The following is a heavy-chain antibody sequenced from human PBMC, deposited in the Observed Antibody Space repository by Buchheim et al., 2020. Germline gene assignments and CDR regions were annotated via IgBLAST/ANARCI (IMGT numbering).Heavy chain of an antibody. CDR3: AKDEQQLIPKYFDY. CDR1: GFTFDNYA. V-gene: IGHV3-23*01. J-gene: IGHJ4*02. Sequence: EVQLLESGGGLVQPGGSLRLSCAASGFTFDNYAMNWVRQAPGRGLEWVSIIRGGGGSTFYADSVRGRFTLSRDNSKNALYLQMNSLRAEDTAVYYCAKDEQQLIPKYFDYWGQGAL. CDR2: IRGGGGST. D-gene: IGHD1-1*01.